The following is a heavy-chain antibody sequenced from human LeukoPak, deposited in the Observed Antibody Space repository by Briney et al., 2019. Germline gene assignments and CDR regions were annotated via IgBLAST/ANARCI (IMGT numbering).Heavy chain of an antibody. CDR3: ARERSYCSGGSCYLAYYFDY. J-gene: IGHJ4*02. CDR2: IYYSGST. D-gene: IGHD2-15*01. CDR1: GGSISSSSYY. V-gene: IGHV4-39*07. Sequence: PSETLSLTCTVSGGSISSSSYYWGWIRQPPGKGLEWIGSIYYSGSTYYNPSLKSRVTISVDTSKNQFSLKLSSVTAADTAVYYCARERSYCSGGSCYLAYYFDYWGQGTLVTVSS.